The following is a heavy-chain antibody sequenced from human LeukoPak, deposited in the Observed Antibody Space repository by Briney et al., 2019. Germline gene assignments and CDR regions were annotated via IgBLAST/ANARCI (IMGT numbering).Heavy chain of an antibody. CDR1: AYSISSGYY. CDR2: IYHSGNT. D-gene: IGHD2-15*01. V-gene: IGHV4-38-2*02. CDR3: ARDSGLYDIDYSYWYFDL. Sequence: SETLSLTCTVSAYSISSGYYWGWIRQPPGKGLQWIGSIYHSGNTYYNPSLKSRVTISVDTSKNQFSLKLSSVTAADTAVYYCARDSGLYDIDYSYWYFDLWGRGTLVTVSS. J-gene: IGHJ2*01.